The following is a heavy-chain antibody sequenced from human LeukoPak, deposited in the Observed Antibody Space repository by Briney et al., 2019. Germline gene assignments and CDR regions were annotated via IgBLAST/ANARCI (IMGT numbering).Heavy chain of an antibody. CDR1: GYTFTGYY. CDR3: ARGLVVTALWFDP. V-gene: IGHV1-46*01. Sequence: ASVKVSCKASGYTFTGYYMHWVRQALGQGLEWMGIINPSGDFRSYAQKFQGRVTVTRDTSTSTVYMELSSLRSEDTAVYYCARGLVVTALWFDPWGQGTLVTVSS. J-gene: IGHJ5*02. D-gene: IGHD2-21*02. CDR2: INPSGDFR.